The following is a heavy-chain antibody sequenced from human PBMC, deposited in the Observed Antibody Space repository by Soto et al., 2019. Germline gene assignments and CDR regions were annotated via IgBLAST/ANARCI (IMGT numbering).Heavy chain of an antibody. V-gene: IGHV3-48*03. Sequence: GSLRLSCAAPGFSFSTYEMNWVRQAPGKGLEWVAYISSGSDTIHYADSVRGRFTVSRDNAKNSLYLQMNSLRVEDTALYYCAIDRAALGYWGQGTLVTVSA. CDR3: AIDRAALGY. J-gene: IGHJ4*02. D-gene: IGHD5-18*01. CDR2: ISSGSDTI. CDR1: GFSFSTYE.